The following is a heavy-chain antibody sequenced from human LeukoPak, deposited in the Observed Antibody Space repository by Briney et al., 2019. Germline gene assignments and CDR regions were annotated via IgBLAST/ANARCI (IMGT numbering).Heavy chain of an antibody. V-gene: IGHV4-59*08. Sequence: SETLSLTCTVSGASISRYYWSWIRQPPGKGLEWIGYIYYSGSTNYNPSLKSRVTISVDTSKNQFSLKLSSVTAADTAVYYCARRMGLGYSYGYPYFDYWGQGTLVTVSS. J-gene: IGHJ4*02. D-gene: IGHD5-18*01. CDR2: IYYSGST. CDR3: ARRMGLGYSYGYPYFDY. CDR1: GASISRYY.